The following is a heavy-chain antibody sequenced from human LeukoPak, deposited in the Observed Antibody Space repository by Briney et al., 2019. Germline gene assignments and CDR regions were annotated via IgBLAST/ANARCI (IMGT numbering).Heavy chain of an antibody. CDR1: GDSVSSNSAA. D-gene: IGHD3-22*01. CDR3: ARGLGLDYYDSSGYPFFDY. Sequence: SQTLSLTCAISGDSVSSNSAAWDWIRQSPSRGLEWLGRTYYRSKWYNDYAVSVKSRITINPDTSKNQFSLQLNSVTPEDTAVYYCARGLGLDYYDSSGYPFFDYWGQGTLVTVSS. V-gene: IGHV6-1*01. CDR2: TYYRSKWYN. J-gene: IGHJ4*02.